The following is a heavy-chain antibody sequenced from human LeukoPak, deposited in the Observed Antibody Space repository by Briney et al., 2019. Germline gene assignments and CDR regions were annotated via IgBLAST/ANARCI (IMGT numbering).Heavy chain of an antibody. Sequence: GGSLRLSCAASGFTFSSYAMHWVRQAPGKGLEWVAVISYDGSNKYYADSVKGRFTISRDNSKNTLYLQMNSLRAEDTAVYYCARESRGYSGYDGGHFDYWDQGTLVTVSS. J-gene: IGHJ4*02. CDR2: ISYDGSNK. D-gene: IGHD5-12*01. CDR3: ARESRGYSGYDGGHFDY. V-gene: IGHV3-30-3*01. CDR1: GFTFSSYA.